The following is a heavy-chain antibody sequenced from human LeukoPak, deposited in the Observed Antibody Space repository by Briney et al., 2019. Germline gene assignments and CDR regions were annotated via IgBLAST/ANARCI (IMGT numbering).Heavy chain of an antibody. CDR2: INSDGSGT. D-gene: IGHD6-13*01. V-gene: IGHV3-74*01. CDR3: ARRYSSSWSGLGYYYYGMDV. CDR1: GFSFSTHW. J-gene: IGHJ6*02. Sequence: GGSLRLSCAASGFSFSTHWMHWVRQAPGKWPVWVSRINSDGSGTTYADSVKGRFTISRDNAKDTLYLQMNSLRAEDTAVYYCARRYSSSWSGLGYYYYGMDVWGQGTTVTVSS.